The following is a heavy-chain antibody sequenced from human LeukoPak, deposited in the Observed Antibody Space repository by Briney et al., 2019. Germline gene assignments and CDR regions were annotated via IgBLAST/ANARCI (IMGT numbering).Heavy chain of an antibody. J-gene: IGHJ4*02. Sequence: GGSLRLSCAASGFTFSSYAMHWVRQAPGKGLEWVAVISYDGSNKYYADSVKGRFTISRDNSKNTLYLQMNSLRAEDTAVYYCARGVGGSGFDYWGQGTLVTVSS. CDR3: ARGVGGSGFDY. CDR2: ISYDGSNK. CDR1: GFTFSSYA. D-gene: IGHD3-16*01. V-gene: IGHV3-30-3*01.